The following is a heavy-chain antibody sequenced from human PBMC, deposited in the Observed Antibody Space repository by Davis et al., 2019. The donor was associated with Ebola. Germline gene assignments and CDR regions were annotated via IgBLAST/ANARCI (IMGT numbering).Heavy chain of an antibody. V-gene: IGHV4-34*01. J-gene: IGHJ4*02. CDR2: INHSGST. D-gene: IGHD5-12*01. CDR3: ARGLGYSGYELDY. CDR1: GGSFSGYY. Sequence: PGGSLRLSCAVYGGSFSGYYWSWIRQPPGKGLEWIGEINHSGSTNYNPSLKSRVTISVDTSKNQFSLKLSSVTAADTAVYYCARGLGYSGYELDYWGQGTLVTVSS.